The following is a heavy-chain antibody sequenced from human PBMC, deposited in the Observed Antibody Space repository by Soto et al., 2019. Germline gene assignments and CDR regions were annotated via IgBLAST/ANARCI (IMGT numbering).Heavy chain of an antibody. V-gene: IGHV3-21*01. CDR2: ISSNSAYI. J-gene: IGHJ5*02. Sequence: GGSLRLSCAASGFTFRSFTMNWVRQAPGKGLEWVSTISSNSAYIYYADALRGRFTISRDNAKNSLHLQMNSLRAEDTAVYYCTRDASRDSSARGWFDPWGPGTLVTVSS. CDR3: TRDASRDSSARGWFDP. D-gene: IGHD6-13*01. CDR1: GFTFRSFT.